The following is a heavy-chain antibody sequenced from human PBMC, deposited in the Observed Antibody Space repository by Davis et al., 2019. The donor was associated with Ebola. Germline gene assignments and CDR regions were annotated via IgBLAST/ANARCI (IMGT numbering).Heavy chain of an antibody. CDR1: GFTFSNYW. J-gene: IGHJ4*02. V-gene: IGHV3-7*01. CDR2: IKEDGSEQ. Sequence: GESLKISCAASGFTFSNYWMTWLRQAQGKGLEWVANIKEDGSEQYYVDSVKGRFTISRDNAKNTLYLQMNSLRDEDTAVYYCARGTHYAHDYWGQGTLVTVSS. D-gene: IGHD2-2*01. CDR3: ARGTHYAHDY.